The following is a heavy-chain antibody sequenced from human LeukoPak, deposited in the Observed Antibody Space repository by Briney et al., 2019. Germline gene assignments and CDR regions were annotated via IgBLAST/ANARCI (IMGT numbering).Heavy chain of an antibody. CDR2: IRYDGSRT. D-gene: IGHD7-27*01. CDR3: AKDRSWGMNSAEY. V-gene: IGHV3-30*02. CDR1: GFIFKNFG. J-gene: IGHJ4*02. Sequence: GGSLRLSCAASGFIFKNFGMYWVRQAPGKGLDWVAFIRYDGSRTYYTDSVKGRFTISRDNSNNTLYLQMNSLRPEDTAVYFCAKDRSWGMNSAEYWGQGTLVTVSS.